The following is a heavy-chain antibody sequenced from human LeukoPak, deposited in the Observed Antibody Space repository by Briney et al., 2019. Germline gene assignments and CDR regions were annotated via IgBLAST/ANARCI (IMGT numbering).Heavy chain of an antibody. V-gene: IGHV3-23*01. J-gene: IGHJ4*02. Sequence: GGSLRLSCAASGFTFSSYAMTWVRQAPGKGLEWVSAIRGSGDNTYYADSVKGRFTISRDNSKDTLYLQMNSLRAEDTAVYYCARGRAMTRYLYWGQGTLVTVSS. D-gene: IGHD4-11*01. CDR2: IRGSGDNT. CDR1: GFTFSSYA. CDR3: ARGRAMTRYLY.